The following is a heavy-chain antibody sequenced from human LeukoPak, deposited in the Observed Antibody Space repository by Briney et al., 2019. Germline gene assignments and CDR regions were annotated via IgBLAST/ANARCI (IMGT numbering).Heavy chain of an antibody. CDR1: RFTFSSYA. D-gene: IGHD3-10*01. CDR3: AKGIGAGRPYYYYYMDV. CDR2: ISGSGGST. J-gene: IGHJ6*03. Sequence: GGSLRLSCAASRFTFSSYAMSWVRQAPGKGLEWVSAISGSGGSTYYADSVKGRFTISRDNSKNTLYLQMNSLRAEDTAVYYCAKGIGAGRPYYYYYMDVWGKGTTVTVSS. V-gene: IGHV3-23*01.